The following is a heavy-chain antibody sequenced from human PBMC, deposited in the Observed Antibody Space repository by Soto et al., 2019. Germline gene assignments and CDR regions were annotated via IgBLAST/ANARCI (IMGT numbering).Heavy chain of an antibody. CDR3: AKGGDYYVSSGYHTNYFAC. CDR2: ISWYGGST. J-gene: IGHJ4*02. Sequence: EVQLVESGGVVVQPGGSLRLSCAASGFTFDDYTMHWVRQAPGKGLEWVSLISWYGGSTYYADSVKGRFTISRDNSKNSLYLQRNCLRTEDTAMNYCAKGGDYYVSSGYHTNYFACWGEGTPVTVTS. V-gene: IGHV3-43*01. CDR1: GFTFDDYT. D-gene: IGHD3-22*01.